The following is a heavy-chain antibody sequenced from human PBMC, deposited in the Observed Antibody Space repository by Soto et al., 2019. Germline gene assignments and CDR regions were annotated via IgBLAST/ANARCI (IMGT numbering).Heavy chain of an antibody. Sequence: SETLSLTCSVSGGSISNSRDYWGWIRQPPGKGLEWIATIYYSGKTYYNPSLKSRVTISVDTSKNQFSLKLSSVTAADTAVYYCARTSYDSSGTAADPWGQGTLVT. CDR2: IYYSGKT. D-gene: IGHD3-22*01. J-gene: IGHJ5*02. CDR3: ARTSYDSSGTAADP. CDR1: GGSISNSRDY. V-gene: IGHV4-39*07.